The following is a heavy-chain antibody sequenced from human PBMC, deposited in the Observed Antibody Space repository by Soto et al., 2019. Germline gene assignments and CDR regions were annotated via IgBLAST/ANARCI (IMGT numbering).Heavy chain of an antibody. Sequence: SETLSLTCTVSGGSISSYYWSWIRQPPGKGLEWIGYIYYSGSTNYNPSLKSRVTISVDTSKNQFSLKLSSVTAADTAVYYCARVPDYGDYYFDYWGQGTLVTVSS. CDR1: GGSISSYY. V-gene: IGHV4-59*01. D-gene: IGHD4-17*01. CDR2: IYYSGST. CDR3: ARVPDYGDYYFDY. J-gene: IGHJ4*02.